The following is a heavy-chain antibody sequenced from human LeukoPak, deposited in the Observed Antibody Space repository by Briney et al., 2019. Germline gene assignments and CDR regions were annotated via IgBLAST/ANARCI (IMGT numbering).Heavy chain of an antibody. J-gene: IGHJ6*03. CDR3: ARHVTGYCSSTSCYNYYYYMDV. CDR1: GYSFTSYW. CDR2: IYPGDSDT. Sequence: GESLKISCKGSGYSFTSYWIGRVRQMPGKGLEWMGIIYPGDSDTRYSPSFQGQVTISVDKSISTAYLQWSSLKASDTAMYYCARHVTGYCSSTSCYNYYYYMDVWGKGTTVTVSS. D-gene: IGHD2-2*02. V-gene: IGHV5-51*01.